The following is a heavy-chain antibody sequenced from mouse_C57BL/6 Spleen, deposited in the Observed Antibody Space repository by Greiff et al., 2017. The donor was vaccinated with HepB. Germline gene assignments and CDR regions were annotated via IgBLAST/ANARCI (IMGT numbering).Heavy chain of an antibody. D-gene: IGHD2-3*01. CDR3: ARSDDGYYGWYYFDY. CDR2: ISYSGST. Sequence: EVQGVESGPGLAKPSQTLSLTCSVTGYSITSDYWNWIRKFPGNKLEYMGYISYSGSTYYNPSLKSRISITRDTSKNQYYLQLNSVTTEDTATYYCARSDDGYYGWYYFDYWGQGTTLTVSS. J-gene: IGHJ2*01. CDR1: GYSITSDY. V-gene: IGHV3-8*01.